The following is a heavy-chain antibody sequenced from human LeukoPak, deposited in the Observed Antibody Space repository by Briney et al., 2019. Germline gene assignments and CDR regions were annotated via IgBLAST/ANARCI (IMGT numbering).Heavy chain of an antibody. CDR1: GFTFSSYW. CDR2: IKQDGSEK. J-gene: IGHJ4*02. Sequence: GGSLRLSCAASGFTFSSYWMTWVRQAPGKGLECVAIIKQDGSEKYYVNSVKGRFTISRDNAKNSLYLQMNSLRVEDSAVYYCGREWAVDFWGQGTLVTVSS. V-gene: IGHV3-7*01. CDR3: GREWAVDF.